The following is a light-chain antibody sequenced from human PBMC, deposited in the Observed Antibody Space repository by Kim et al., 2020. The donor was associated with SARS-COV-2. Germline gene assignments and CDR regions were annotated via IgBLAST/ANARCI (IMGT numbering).Light chain of an antibody. V-gene: IGKV3-20*01. J-gene: IGKJ2*01. CDR3: HQYGTSPYT. Sequence: EIVLTQSPGTLSLSPGERATLSCRASQSVSSSYLGWYQQKPGQAPRLLIYRTSSRATAIPDRFSGSGSGTDFTLTISRLEPEDFAVYYCHQYGTSPYTFGQGTKLEIK. CDR2: RTS. CDR1: QSVSSSY.